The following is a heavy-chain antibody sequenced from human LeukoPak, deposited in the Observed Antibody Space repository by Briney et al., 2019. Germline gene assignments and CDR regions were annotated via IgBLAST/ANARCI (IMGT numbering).Heavy chain of an antibody. CDR1: GGSISSSNW. V-gene: IGHV4-4*02. CDR3: AADYYDSSGYHSAAFDY. J-gene: IGHJ4*02. CDR2: IYHSGST. D-gene: IGHD3-22*01. Sequence: SGTLSLTCAVSGGSISSSNWWSWVRQPPGKGLAWIGEIYHSGSTNYNPSLKSRVTISVDTSKNQFSLKLSSVTAADTAVYYCAADYYDSSGYHSAAFDYWGQGTLVTVSS.